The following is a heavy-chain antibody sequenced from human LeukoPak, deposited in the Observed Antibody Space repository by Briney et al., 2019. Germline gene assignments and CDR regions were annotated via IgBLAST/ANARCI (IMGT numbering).Heavy chain of an antibody. D-gene: IGHD3-3*01. CDR3: ARGDDLWSGYRPGGLLDWFDP. J-gene: IGHJ5*02. CDR2: IYHSGST. V-gene: IGHV4-38-2*02. Sequence: SETLSLTCTVSGYSISSGYYWGWIRQPPGKGLEWIGRIYHSGSTYYKPSLKSRVTISVDTSKNQFSLKLSSESAADTAVYYCARGDDLWSGYRPGGLLDWFDPWGQGTLVTVSS. CDR1: GYSISSGYY.